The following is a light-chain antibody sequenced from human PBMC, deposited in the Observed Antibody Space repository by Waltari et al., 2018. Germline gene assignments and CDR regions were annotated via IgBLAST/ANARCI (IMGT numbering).Light chain of an antibody. Sequence: QSVLTQPPSTSGTPGQRVIISCSGSSSNIGRNIVNWYQQLPGSAPQLLIYSNSQRPSGVPDRFSGSKSDTSASLAISGLESDDEADYYCAAWDDSLNGWVFGGGTKLTVL. J-gene: IGLJ3*02. V-gene: IGLV1-44*01. CDR3: AAWDDSLNGWV. CDR1: SSNIGRNI. CDR2: SNS.